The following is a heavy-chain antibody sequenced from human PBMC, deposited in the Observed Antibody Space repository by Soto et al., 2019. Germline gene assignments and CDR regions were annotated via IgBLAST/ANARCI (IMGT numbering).Heavy chain of an antibody. J-gene: IGHJ6*02. Sequence: GSLRLSCAASGFTFNNFVMSWVRHIPGKGLDWVSGITGSGGRAYYADSVKGRFTISRDNSRNTVYLQMSRLGAADTAMYHCAVHLGQNYYTMDVWGQGTTVTV. CDR2: ITGSGGRA. CDR1: GFTFNNFV. V-gene: IGHV3-23*01. CDR3: AVHLGQNYYTMDV.